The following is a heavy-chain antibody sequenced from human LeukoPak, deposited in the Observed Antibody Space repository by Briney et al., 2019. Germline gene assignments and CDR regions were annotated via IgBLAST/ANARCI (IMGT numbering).Heavy chain of an antibody. V-gene: IGHV1-2*02. J-gene: IGHJ5*02. CDR3: ARADRLDGGPYLIGP. CDR1: GYSFTDYY. CDR2: INPNSGGT. Sequence: GASVKVSCKTSGYSFTDYYMHSVRQAPGQGLERMGWINPNSGGTSSAQKFQGRVTMTRDTSITTVYMEVSWLTSDDTAIYYCARADRLDGGPYLIGPWGQGTLVTVSS. D-gene: IGHD2-21*01.